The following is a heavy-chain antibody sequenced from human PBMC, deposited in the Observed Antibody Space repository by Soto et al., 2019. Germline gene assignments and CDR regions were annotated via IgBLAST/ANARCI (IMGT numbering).Heavy chain of an antibody. V-gene: IGHV1-69*13. Sequence: SVKVSCKASGGTFSSYAISWVRQAPGQGLEWMGGIIPIFGTANYAQKFQGRVTITADESTSTAYMELSSLRSEDTAVYYCAREGPCGSRLGELPPTMVSGYCYYGMDVWG. CDR2: IIPIFGTA. J-gene: IGHJ6*02. CDR3: AREGPCGSRLGELPPTMVSGYCYYGMDV. D-gene: IGHD1-26*01. CDR1: GGTFSSYA.